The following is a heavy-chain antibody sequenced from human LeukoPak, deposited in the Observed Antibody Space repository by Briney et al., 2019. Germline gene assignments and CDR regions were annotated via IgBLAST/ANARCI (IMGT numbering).Heavy chain of an antibody. Sequence: GGSLRLSCAASGFTFSSYEMDRVRQAPGKGLEWVSYISSRGSAIYYADSVKGRFTISRDNAKNSLYLQMNSLRADDTAVYSCARGGHDPGIPFDIWGQGTMVTVSS. V-gene: IGHV3-48*03. CDR1: GFTFSSYE. J-gene: IGHJ3*02. CDR2: ISSRGSAI. CDR3: ARGGHDPGIPFDI. D-gene: IGHD1-1*01.